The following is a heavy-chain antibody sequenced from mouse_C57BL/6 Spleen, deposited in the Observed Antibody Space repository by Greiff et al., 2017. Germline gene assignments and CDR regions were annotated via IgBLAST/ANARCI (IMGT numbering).Heavy chain of an antibody. D-gene: IGHD1-1*01. Sequence: QVQLQQPGAELVKPGASVKMSCKASGYTFTSYWITWVKQRPGQGLKWIGDIYPGSGSTNYNEKFKSKATLTVDTSSSTAYMQLSSLTSEDSAVYYCARWVDYYGSSYVAYWGQGTTLTVSS. CDR1: GYTFTSYW. CDR3: ARWVDYYGSSYVAY. CDR2: IYPGSGST. J-gene: IGHJ2*01. V-gene: IGHV1-55*01.